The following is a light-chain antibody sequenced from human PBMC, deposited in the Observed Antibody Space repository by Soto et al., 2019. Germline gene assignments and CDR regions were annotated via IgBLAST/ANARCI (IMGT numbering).Light chain of an antibody. CDR1: SSDVGAYNY. V-gene: IGLV2-14*01. J-gene: IGLJ2*01. CDR3: SSYTSSSTVI. CDR2: EVS. Sequence: QSALTQPASVSGSPGQSITISCTGTSSDVGAYNYVSWFQQHPGKAPKILIYEVSNRPSGVSHRFSGSKSGNTASLLISGLQAEDEADYYCSSYTSSSTVIFGGGTKLTVL.